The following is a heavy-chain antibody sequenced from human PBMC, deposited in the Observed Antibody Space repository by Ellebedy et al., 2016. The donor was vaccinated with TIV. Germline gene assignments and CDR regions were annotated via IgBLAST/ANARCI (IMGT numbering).Heavy chain of an antibody. CDR3: ARIVNPGSSGWYPFDY. CDR1: GFIFRNYG. V-gene: IGHV3-30*03. D-gene: IGHD6-19*01. Sequence: PGGSLRLSCAASGFIFRNYGMHWVRQAPGKGLEWVAFISYDGSNKYHTDSVKGRLTISRDNAKNTLYLQMNSLRAEDTAIYYCARIVNPGSSGWYPFDYWGQGTLVTVSS. J-gene: IGHJ4*02. CDR2: ISYDGSNK.